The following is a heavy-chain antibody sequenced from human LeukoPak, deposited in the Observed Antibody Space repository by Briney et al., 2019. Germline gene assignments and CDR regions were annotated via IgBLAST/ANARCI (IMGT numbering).Heavy chain of an antibody. CDR2: IKEDGSEK. Sequence: PGGSLRLSCAASGLNFSSRWMNWVRQAPGQGLEWVARIKEDGSEKHYVDSVKGRFTISRDNGKNSLYLQMNSLRAEDTAVYYCARDRGLYTGSYPIDYWGQGTLVIVSS. D-gene: IGHD1-26*01. CDR3: ARDRGLYTGSYPIDY. J-gene: IGHJ4*02. CDR1: GLNFSSRW. V-gene: IGHV3-7*03.